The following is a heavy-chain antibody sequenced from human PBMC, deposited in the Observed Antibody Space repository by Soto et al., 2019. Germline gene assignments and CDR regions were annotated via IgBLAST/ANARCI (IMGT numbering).Heavy chain of an antibody. J-gene: IGHJ5*02. CDR2: IYWDDDK. CDR3: AHSRAPTDGSGSYYTENWFDP. V-gene: IGHV2-5*02. Sequence: QITLKESGPTLVKPTQTLTLTCTFSGFSLSTSGVGVGWIRQPPGKALEWLALIYWDDDKRYSPSLKSRLTITKDTSKNQVVLTMTNMDPVDTVTYYCAHSRAPTDGSGSYYTENWFDPWGQGTLVTVSS. CDR1: GFSLSTSGVG. D-gene: IGHD3-10*01.